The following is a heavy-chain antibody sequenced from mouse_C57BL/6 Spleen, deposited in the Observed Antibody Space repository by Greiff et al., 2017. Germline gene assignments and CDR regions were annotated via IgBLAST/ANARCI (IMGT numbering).Heavy chain of an antibody. CDR3: VRGRYYYDSSGYIDV. CDR2: IRRKSSNYAT. V-gene: IGHV10-3*01. Sequence: EVKLMESGGGLVQPKGSLKLSCAASGFTFNTYAMHWVRQAPGKGLEWVARIRRKSSNYATYYAVSVKDRFTISRDDSQSMLYLQMNNLKTEDIAMDYCVRGRYYYDSSGYIDVWGTGTSVTVSS. D-gene: IGHD1-1*01. J-gene: IGHJ1*03. CDR1: GFTFNTYA.